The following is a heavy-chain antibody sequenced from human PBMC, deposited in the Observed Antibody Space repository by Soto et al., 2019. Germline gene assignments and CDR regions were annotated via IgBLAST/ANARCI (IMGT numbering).Heavy chain of an antibody. CDR3: ARDQLEGNWFDP. V-gene: IGHV4-30-2*01. Sequence: QLQLQESGSGLVRPSQTLSLTCAVSGGSISSGCYSWNWIRQPPGKGLEWIGYIYHSGSTLYNPSLKGRVTLSVDKSKNQCSLKLSSVTAADTAVYYCARDQLEGNWFDPWGQGTLVTVSS. J-gene: IGHJ5*02. CDR1: GGSISSGCYS. D-gene: IGHD1-1*01. CDR2: IYHSGST.